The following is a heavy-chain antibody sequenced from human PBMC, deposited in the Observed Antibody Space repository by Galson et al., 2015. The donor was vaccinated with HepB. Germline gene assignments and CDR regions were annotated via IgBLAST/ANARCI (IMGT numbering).Heavy chain of an antibody. V-gene: IGHV3-9*01. CDR3: AKDSYSSSWYGHWYFDL. CDR2: ISWNSGSI. Sequence: SLRLSCAASGFTFDDYAMHWVRQAPGKGLEWVSGISWNSGSIGYADSVKGRFTISRDNAKNSLYLQMNSLRAEDTASYYCAKDSYSSSWYGHWYFDLWGRGTLVTVSS. D-gene: IGHD6-13*01. J-gene: IGHJ2*01. CDR1: GFTFDDYA.